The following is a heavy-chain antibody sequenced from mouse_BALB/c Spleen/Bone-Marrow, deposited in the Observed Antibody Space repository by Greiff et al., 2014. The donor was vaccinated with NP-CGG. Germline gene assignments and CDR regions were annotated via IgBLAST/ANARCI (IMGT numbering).Heavy chain of an antibody. Sequence: VMLVESGPELVKPGASVRISCKASGYTFPTYYIHWVKQRPGQGLEWIGWIYPGNVNTNYSEKFKGKATLTADKSSSTAYMQLSSLTSEDSAVYFCARGGYDGAWFAYWGQGTLVTVSA. V-gene: IGHV1S56*01. CDR3: ARGGYDGAWFAY. D-gene: IGHD2-14*01. CDR1: GYTFPTYY. CDR2: IYPGNVNT. J-gene: IGHJ3*01.